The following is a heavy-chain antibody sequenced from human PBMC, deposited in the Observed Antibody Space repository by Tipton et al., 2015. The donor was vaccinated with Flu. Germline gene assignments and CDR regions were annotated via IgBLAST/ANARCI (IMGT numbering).Heavy chain of an antibody. CDR2: ISYNERFK. CDR3: AKDRSGPELRTTPIDL. Sequence: SLRLSCEASGFAFNSNGMHWVRQAPGKGLEWVAVISYNERFKYYADSVRGRFTVSRDKSASKIYLEMNSLRVEDTAVYYCAKDRSGPELRTTPIDLWGQGVPVTLSS. CDR1: GFAFNSNG. V-gene: IGHV3-30*18. D-gene: IGHD1-14*01. J-gene: IGHJ5*02.